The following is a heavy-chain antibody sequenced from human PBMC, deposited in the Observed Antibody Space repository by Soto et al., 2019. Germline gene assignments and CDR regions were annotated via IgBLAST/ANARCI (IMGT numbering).Heavy chain of an antibody. J-gene: IGHJ6*02. Sequence: TGGSLRLSCTASGFTFGGYAMSWFRQAPGKGVGRVGFIRSKAYGGTTEYAASVKGRFTISRDDSKSIAYLQMNSLKTEDTAVYYCTRDHTTGTTDYYYYGMDVWGQGTTVTVSS. D-gene: IGHD1-1*01. V-gene: IGHV3-49*03. CDR2: IRSKAYGGTT. CDR1: GFTFGGYA. CDR3: TRDHTTGTTDYYYYGMDV.